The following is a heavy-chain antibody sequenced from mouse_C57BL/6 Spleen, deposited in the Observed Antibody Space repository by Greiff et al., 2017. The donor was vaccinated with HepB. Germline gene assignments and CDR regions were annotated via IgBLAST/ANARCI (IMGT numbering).Heavy chain of an antibody. CDR3: ARRYYGSPFDY. D-gene: IGHD1-1*01. J-gene: IGHJ2*01. CDR2: IDPSDSYT. V-gene: IGHV1-50*01. CDR1: GYTFTSYW. Sequence: QVQLQQSGAELVKPGASVKLSCKASGYTFTSYWMQWVKQRPGQGLEWIGEIDPSDSYTNYNQKFKGKATLTVDTSSSTAYMQLSSLTSEDSAVYYCARRYYGSPFDYWGQGTTLTVSS.